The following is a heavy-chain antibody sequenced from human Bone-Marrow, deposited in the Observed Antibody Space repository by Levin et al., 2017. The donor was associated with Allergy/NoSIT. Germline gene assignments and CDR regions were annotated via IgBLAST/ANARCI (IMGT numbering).Heavy chain of an antibody. J-gene: IGHJ4*02. CDR2: ISHDGTKI. CDR1: GFTFSSYG. Sequence: GGSLRLSCTASGFTFSSYGMHWVRQAPGKGLQWVAVISHDGTKINYVESVKGRFAISRDNSKNTLYLQMNSLIVEDTCVYFCLLGTRDYWGQGTVVTVSS. V-gene: IGHV3-30*03. D-gene: IGHD6-13*01. CDR3: LLGTRDY.